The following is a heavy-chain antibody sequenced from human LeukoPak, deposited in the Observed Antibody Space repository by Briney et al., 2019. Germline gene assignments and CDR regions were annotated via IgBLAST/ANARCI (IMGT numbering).Heavy chain of an antibody. D-gene: IGHD6-19*01. J-gene: IGHJ4*02. V-gene: IGHV3-9*01. CDR3: VTNPPGIAVAGVGYFDY. CDR2: INWNSDSI. CDR1: GFTLSNYA. Sequence: GGSLRLSCAASGFTLSNYAMSWVRQAPGKGLEWVAGINWNSDSIGYADSVKGRFTISRDSAKNSLDLQMSSLRAEDTALYYCVTNPPGIAVAGVGYFDYWGQGILVTVSS.